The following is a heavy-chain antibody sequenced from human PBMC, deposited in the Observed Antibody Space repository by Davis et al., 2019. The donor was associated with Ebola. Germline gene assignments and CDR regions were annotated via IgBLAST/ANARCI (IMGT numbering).Heavy chain of an antibody. Sequence: GESLKISCAASGFTVSSNYMSWVRQAPGKGLEWVSVIYSGGSTYYADSVKGRFTISRDNSKNTLYLQMNSLRAEDTAVYYCAKALSASSSWYGTGYWGQGTLVTVSS. CDR3: AKALSASSSWYGTGY. D-gene: IGHD6-13*01. J-gene: IGHJ4*02. V-gene: IGHV3-53*01. CDR1: GFTVSSNY. CDR2: IYSGGST.